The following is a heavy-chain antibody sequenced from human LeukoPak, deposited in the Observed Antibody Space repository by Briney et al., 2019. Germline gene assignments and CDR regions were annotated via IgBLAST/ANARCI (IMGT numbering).Heavy chain of an antibody. CDR2: IYHSGST. D-gene: IGHD1-26*01. J-gene: IGHJ4*02. V-gene: IGHV4-38-2*01. CDR3: ARVSSGSGTYYFDY. CDR1: GYSISSDSY. Sequence: PSETLSLTCAVSGYSISSDSYWGGIRQPPGKGLEWIGSIYHSGSTYYNPSLQSRVTISVDTPKNQFSLRLSSVTAADTAVYYCARVSSGSGTYYFDYWGQGTLVTVSS.